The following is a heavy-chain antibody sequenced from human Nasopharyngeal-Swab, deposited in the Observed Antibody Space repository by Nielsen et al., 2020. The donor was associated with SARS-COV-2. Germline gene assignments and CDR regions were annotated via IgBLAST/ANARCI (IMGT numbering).Heavy chain of an antibody. J-gene: IGHJ5*02. Sequence: GESLKISCAASGFTFSSYWMHWVRQAPGKGLVWVSRINSDGSSTSYADSVKGRFTISRDNAKNSLYLQMNSLRAEDTAVYYCARVAGYCSSTSCLRWFDPWGQGTLVTVSS. CDR3: ARVAGYCSSTSCLRWFDP. CDR2: INSDGSST. V-gene: IGHV3-74*01. CDR1: GFTFSSYW. D-gene: IGHD2-2*01.